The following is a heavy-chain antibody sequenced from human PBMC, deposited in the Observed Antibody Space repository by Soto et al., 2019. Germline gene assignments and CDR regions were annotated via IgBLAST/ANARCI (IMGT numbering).Heavy chain of an antibody. V-gene: IGHV1-18*01. CDR2: ISAYNGNT. Sequence: ASVKVSCKAPGYNVTSYCIRWVRQAPGQGLEWMGWISAYNGNTNYAQKLQGRVTMTTDTSTSTAYMELRSLRSDDTAVYYCASAIVATGYFYYWGQGSLVTVSS. J-gene: IGHJ4*02. CDR3: ASAIVATGYFYY. D-gene: IGHD5-12*01. CDR1: GYNVTSYC.